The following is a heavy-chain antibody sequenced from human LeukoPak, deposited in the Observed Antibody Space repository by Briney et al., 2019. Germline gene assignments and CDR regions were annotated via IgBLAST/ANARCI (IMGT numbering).Heavy chain of an antibody. Sequence: PSETLSHTCTVSGDSISTYYWSWIRQPPGRGLEYIGYIYFTRGTLYSPSFKSRVTISVDMSKNQLSLTLSPVTAADTAIYYCARHDDVPVIRRGFDHWGQGILVTVSS. CDR2: IYFTRGT. J-gene: IGHJ4*02. V-gene: IGHV4-59*08. CDR3: ARHDDVPVIRRGFDH. D-gene: IGHD2-21*02. CDR1: GDSISTYY.